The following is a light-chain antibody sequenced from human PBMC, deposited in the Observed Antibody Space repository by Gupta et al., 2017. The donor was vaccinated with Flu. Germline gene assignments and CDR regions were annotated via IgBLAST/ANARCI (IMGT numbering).Light chain of an antibody. CDR2: EVT. CDR1: SADVGGYNY. Sequence: QSALTQPASVSGSPGQSITISCTGTSADVGGYNYVSWYQQHPGKAPNLMIYEVTNRPAGVAIRFSGSKAGNTASLIISVPTEDDGAEYYHHPDTSSNNVLFGGGTKLTVL. J-gene: IGLJ2*01. CDR3: HPDTSSNNVL. V-gene: IGLV2-14*01.